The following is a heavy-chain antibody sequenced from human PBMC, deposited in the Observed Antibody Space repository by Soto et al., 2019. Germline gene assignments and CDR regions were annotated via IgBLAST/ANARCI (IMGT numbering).Heavy chain of an antibody. Sequence: SVKVSCKASGFTFTSSAMQWVRQARGRRLEWIGWIVVGSGNTNYAQKFQERVTITRDMSTSTAYMELSSLRSEDTAVYYCAAGGYSYGFFYYYMDVWGKGTTVTVSS. CDR1: GFTFTSSA. D-gene: IGHD5-18*01. CDR3: AAGGYSYGFFYYYMDV. J-gene: IGHJ6*03. V-gene: IGHV1-58*02. CDR2: IVVGSGNT.